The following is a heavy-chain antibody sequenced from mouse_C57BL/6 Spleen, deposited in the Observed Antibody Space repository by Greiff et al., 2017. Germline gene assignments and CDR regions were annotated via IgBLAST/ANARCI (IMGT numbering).Heavy chain of an antibody. CDR3: AREGLRPYFDY. V-gene: IGHV1-80*01. CDR2: IYPGDGDT. CDR1: GYAFSSYW. Sequence: VQLMESGAELVKPGASVKISCKASGYAFSSYWMNWVKQRPGKCLEWIGQIYPGDGDTNYNGKFKGKATLTADKSSSTAHMQLSSLTSEDSAVYFCAREGLRPYFDYWGQGTTLTVSS. J-gene: IGHJ2*01. D-gene: IGHD2-4*01.